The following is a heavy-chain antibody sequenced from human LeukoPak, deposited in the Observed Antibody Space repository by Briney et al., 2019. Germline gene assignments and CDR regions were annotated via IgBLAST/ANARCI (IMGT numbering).Heavy chain of an antibody. Sequence: ASVNVSCKASGYTFTSYGISWVRQAPRQGLEWMGWISAYNGNTNYAQKLQGRVTMTTDTSTSTAYMELRSLRSNDTAVYYCARGYCSSTSCPKALRAAFDIWGQGTMVTVSS. CDR2: ISAYNGNT. J-gene: IGHJ3*02. D-gene: IGHD2-2*01. CDR1: GYTFTSYG. V-gene: IGHV1-18*01. CDR3: ARGYCSSTSCPKALRAAFDI.